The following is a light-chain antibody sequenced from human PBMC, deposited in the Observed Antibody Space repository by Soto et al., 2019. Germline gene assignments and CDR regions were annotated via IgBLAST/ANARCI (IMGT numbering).Light chain of an antibody. CDR3: QQLNSYLPLT. Sequence: DIQLTQSPSFLSASVGDRVTITCRASQGISSYLAWYQQKPGKAPKLLIYAASTLQSGVPSRFSGSGSGTEFTLTISSLQHEDFATYYCQQLNSYLPLTFGGGTKVEIK. CDR2: AAS. V-gene: IGKV1-9*01. CDR1: QGISSY. J-gene: IGKJ4*01.